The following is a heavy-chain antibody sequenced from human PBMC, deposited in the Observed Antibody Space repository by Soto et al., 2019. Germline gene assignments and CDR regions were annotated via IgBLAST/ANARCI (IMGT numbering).Heavy chain of an antibody. Sequence: QVQLQQWGAGLLMPSETLSLTCAVNGGSFTGYYWSWVRQPPGKGLEWIGEIKDGGSTNYSPSLRSRVTISADTSKKQFSLKVTSVTAADTAVYYCARGQEGVVATHWDQGTLVTVSS. D-gene: IGHD2-15*01. CDR3: ARGQEGVVATH. V-gene: IGHV4-34*01. CDR1: GGSFTGYY. J-gene: IGHJ4*02. CDR2: IKDGGST.